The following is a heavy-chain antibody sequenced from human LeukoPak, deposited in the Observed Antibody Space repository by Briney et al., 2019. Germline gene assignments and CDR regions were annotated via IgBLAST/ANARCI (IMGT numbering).Heavy chain of an antibody. CDR2: INHSGST. CDR1: GGSFSGYY. CDR3: ARDNYGAEDY. D-gene: IGHD4-17*01. J-gene: IGHJ4*02. V-gene: IGHV4-34*01. Sequence: PSETLSLTCAVYGGSFSGYYWSWIRQPPGKGLEWIGEINHSGSTNYNPSLKSRVTISVDTSKNQFSLKLSSVTAADTAVYYCARDNYGAEDYWGQGTLVTVSS.